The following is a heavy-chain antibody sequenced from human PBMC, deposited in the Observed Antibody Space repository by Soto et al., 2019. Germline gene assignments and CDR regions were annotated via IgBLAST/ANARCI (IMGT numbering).Heavy chain of an antibody. V-gene: IGHV3-30*18. J-gene: IGHJ5*02. CDR2: ISYDGSNK. CDR3: AKDQPHSSGTFDP. D-gene: IGHD3-10*01. Sequence: GGSLRLSCAASGFTFSSYGMHWVRQAPGKGLEWVAVISYDGSNKYYADSVKGRFTISRDNSKNTLYLQMNSLRAEDTAVYYCAKDQPHSSGTFDPWGQGTLVTVSS. CDR1: GFTFSSYG.